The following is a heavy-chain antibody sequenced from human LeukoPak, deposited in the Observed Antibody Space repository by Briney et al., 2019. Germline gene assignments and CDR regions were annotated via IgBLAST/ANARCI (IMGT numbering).Heavy chain of an antibody. CDR1: GFTFKNYW. CDR2: ITPDGNDK. CDR3: VPGGLAVSGIDY. V-gene: IGHV3-7*01. J-gene: IGHJ4*02. D-gene: IGHD6-19*01. Sequence: GGSLRLSCAASGFTFKNYWMSWVRQAPGKGLEWVANITPDGNDKYYVDSLKGRFTISRDNTKNSLYLQLSSLGTEDTAVYYCVPGGLAVSGIDYWGQGALVTVSS.